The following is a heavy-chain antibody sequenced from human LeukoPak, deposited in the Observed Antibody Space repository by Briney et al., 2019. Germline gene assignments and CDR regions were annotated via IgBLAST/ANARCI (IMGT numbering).Heavy chain of an antibody. V-gene: IGHV1-69*01. J-gene: IGHJ6*02. CDR3: ARVLCSGGSCYSNYYYYGMDV. CDR2: IIPIFGTA. D-gene: IGHD2-15*01. Sequence: SVKVSCKASGGTFSSYAISWVRQAPGQGLEWTGGIIPIFGTANYAQKFQGRVTITADESTSTAYMELSSLRSEDAAVYYCARVLCSGGSCYSNYYYYGMDVWGQGTTVTVSS. CDR1: GGTFSSYA.